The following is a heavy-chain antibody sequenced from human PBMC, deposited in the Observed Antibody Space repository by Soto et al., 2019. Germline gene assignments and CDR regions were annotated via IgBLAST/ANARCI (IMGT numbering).Heavy chain of an antibody. D-gene: IGHD3-10*01. V-gene: IGHV3-23*01. J-gene: IGHJ4*02. Sequence: PGGSLRLSCAASGFTFSAYAMTWVRQAPGKGLESVSGIYGNGAGIQYADSVRGRFTISRDNSKNTLYLQMSSLRAEDSAIYYCARGSKDSYPGSRIFDFWGRGTLVTVSS. CDR1: GFTFSAYA. CDR3: ARGSKDSYPGSRIFDF. CDR2: IYGNGAGI.